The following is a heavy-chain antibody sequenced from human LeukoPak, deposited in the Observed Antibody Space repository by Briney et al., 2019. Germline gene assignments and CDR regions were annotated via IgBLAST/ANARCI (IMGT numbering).Heavy chain of an antibody. CDR3: ARGGGTYYYDSSGYYYY. D-gene: IGHD3-22*01. J-gene: IGHJ4*02. CDR1: GFTLSSYW. Sequence: QTGGSLRLSCAASGFTLSSYWMSWVRQAPGKGLEWVANIKQVGSEKYYVDSVKGRFTISRDNAKNSLYLQMNSVRAEDTAVYYCARGGGTYYYDSSGYYYYWGQGTLVTVSS. V-gene: IGHV3-7*04. CDR2: IKQVGSEK.